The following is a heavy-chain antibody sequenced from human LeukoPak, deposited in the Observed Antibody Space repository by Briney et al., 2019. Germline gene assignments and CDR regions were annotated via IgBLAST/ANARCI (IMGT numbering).Heavy chain of an antibody. V-gene: IGHV3-73*01. D-gene: IGHD3-3*01. CDR2: IRSKTNNYAT. J-gene: IGHJ4*02. CDR1: GFTFSGSA. Sequence: GGSLRLSCAASGFTFSGSAFHWVRQASGKGLEWIGRIRSKTNNYATAYAASVKDRFTISRDDSKNTTYLQLNSLETEDTAVYYRIKEGGRDDFWKNWGQGTLVTVSS. CDR3: IKEGGRDDFWKN.